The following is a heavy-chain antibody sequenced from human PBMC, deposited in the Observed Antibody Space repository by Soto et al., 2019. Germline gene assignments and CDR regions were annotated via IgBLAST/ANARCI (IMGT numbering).Heavy chain of an antibody. CDR3: ARSLRGYWFDP. Sequence: LSLTCTVSGGSISSYYWSWIRQPPGKGLEWIGYIYYSGSTNYNPSLKSRVTISVDTSKNQFSLKLSSVTAADTAVYYCARSLRGYWFDPWGQGTLVTVSS. D-gene: IGHD3-10*01. V-gene: IGHV4-59*01. CDR1: GGSISSYY. J-gene: IGHJ5*02. CDR2: IYYSGST.